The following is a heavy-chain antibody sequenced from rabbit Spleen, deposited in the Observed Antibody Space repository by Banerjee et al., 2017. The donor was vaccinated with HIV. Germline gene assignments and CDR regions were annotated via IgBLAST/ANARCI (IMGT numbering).Heavy chain of an antibody. D-gene: IGHD1-1*01. V-gene: IGHV1S40*01. J-gene: IGHJ6*01. CDR1: GFSFSSTYY. CDR3: ARDTSSSFSSYGMDL. Sequence: QSLEESGGDLVKPGASLTLTCTASGFSFSSTYYMCWVRQPPGKGLEWIGCIYPGSSGFTYFANWAKGRFTISKTSSTTVTLQMTSLTAADTATYFCARDTSSSFSSYGMDLWGQGTLVTVS. CDR2: IYPGSSGFT.